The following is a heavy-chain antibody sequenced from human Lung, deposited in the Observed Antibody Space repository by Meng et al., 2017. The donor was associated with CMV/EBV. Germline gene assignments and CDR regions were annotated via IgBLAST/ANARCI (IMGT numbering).Heavy chain of an antibody. CDR3: AKDPSDIVLMDFAIYAFDI. V-gene: IGHV3-23*01. Sequence: SCAASGFTFSSYGMSWVRQAPGKGLEWVSTMSASGGSTKYADSVKGRFTISRDNSKNMLYLQMNSLRAEDTAVYYCAKDPSDIVLMDFAIYAFDIWGQGTIVTVSS. J-gene: IGHJ3*02. CDR1: GFTFSSYG. CDR2: MSASGGST. D-gene: IGHD2-8*01.